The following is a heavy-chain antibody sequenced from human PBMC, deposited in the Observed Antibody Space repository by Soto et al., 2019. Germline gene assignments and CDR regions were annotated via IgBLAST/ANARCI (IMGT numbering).Heavy chain of an antibody. CDR3: ASRHSSPYFDY. CDR2: IYYSGST. CDR1: GGSISSGDYY. D-gene: IGHD6-13*01. V-gene: IGHV4-30-4*01. J-gene: IGHJ4*02. Sequence: SETLSRTCTVSGGSISSGDYYWSWIRQPPGKGLEWIGSIYYSGSTYYNPSLKSRVTISVATSKNQFSLKLNSVTAADTAVYYCASRHSSPYFDYWGQGTLVTSPQ.